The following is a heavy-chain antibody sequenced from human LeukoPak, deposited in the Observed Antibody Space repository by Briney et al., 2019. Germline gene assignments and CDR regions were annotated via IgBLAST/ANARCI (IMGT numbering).Heavy chain of an antibody. Sequence: GGSLRLSCAASGFTFSSYSMNWVRQAPGKGLEWVSSISSSSSYIYYADSVKGRFTISRDNAKNSLYLQMNSLRAEDTAVYYCARELLWFGEEYYYYMDVWGKGTTATVSS. CDR1: GFTFSSYS. D-gene: IGHD3-10*01. J-gene: IGHJ6*03. V-gene: IGHV3-21*01. CDR3: ARELLWFGEEYYYYMDV. CDR2: ISSSSSYI.